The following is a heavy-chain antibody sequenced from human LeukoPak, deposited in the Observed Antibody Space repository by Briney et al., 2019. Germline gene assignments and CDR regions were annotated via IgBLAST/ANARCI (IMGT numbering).Heavy chain of an antibody. J-gene: IGHJ4*02. D-gene: IGHD6-13*01. CDR3: ARVGGSLYSSSWYREDY. CDR2: ISAYNGNT. Sequence: ASVKVSCKASGYTFTSYGISWVRQAPGQGLEWMGWISAYNGNTNYAQKLQGRVTMTTDTSTSTAYMELRSLRADGTAVYYWARVGGSLYSSSWYREDYWGQGTLVTVPS. V-gene: IGHV1-18*01. CDR1: GYTFTSYG.